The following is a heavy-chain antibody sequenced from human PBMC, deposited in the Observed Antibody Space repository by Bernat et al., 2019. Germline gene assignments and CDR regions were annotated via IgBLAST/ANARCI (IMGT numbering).Heavy chain of an antibody. D-gene: IGHD4-17*01. CDR3: AKDLSATVTYFDY. V-gene: IGHV3-23*01. CDR1: GFTFSSYA. CDR2: ISGSGGST. J-gene: IGHJ4*02. Sequence: EVQLLESGGGLVQPGGSPRLSCAASGFTFSSYAMSWVRQAPGKGLEWVSAISGSGGSTYYADSVKGRFTISRDNSKNTLYLQMNSLRAEDTAVYYCAKDLSATVTYFDYWGQGTLVTVSS.